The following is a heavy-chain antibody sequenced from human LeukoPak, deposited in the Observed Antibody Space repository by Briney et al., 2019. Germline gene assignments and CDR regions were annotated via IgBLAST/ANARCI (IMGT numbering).Heavy chain of an antibody. V-gene: IGHV3-33*01. CDR1: GFTFSSYG. D-gene: IGHD3-22*01. CDR2: IWYDGSNK. CDR3: ARDRYYYDSSGPSSYYYYYYGMDV. J-gene: IGHJ6*02. Sequence: GGSLRLSCAASGFTFSSYGMHWVRQAPGKGLEWVAVIWYDGSNKYYADSVKGRFTISRDNAKNSLYLQMNSLRAEDTALYHCARDRYYYDSSGPSSYYYYYYGMDVWAKGPRSPSP.